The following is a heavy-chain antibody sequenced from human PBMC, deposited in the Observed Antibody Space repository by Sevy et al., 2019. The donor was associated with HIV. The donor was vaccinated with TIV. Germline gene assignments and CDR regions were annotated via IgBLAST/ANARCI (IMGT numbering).Heavy chain of an antibody. CDR2: INHSGST. CDR1: GGSFSDYY. Sequence: SESLSLTCAVYGGSFSDYYWSWIRQPPGKGLEWIGEINHSGSTNYNLSLKSRVTISVDTSKNQFSLKVNSVTAADTAVYYCAGGSCSDRSCYTYYFDYWGQGTLVTVSS. J-gene: IGHJ4*02. V-gene: IGHV4-34*01. CDR3: AGGSCSDRSCYTYYFDY. D-gene: IGHD2-15*01.